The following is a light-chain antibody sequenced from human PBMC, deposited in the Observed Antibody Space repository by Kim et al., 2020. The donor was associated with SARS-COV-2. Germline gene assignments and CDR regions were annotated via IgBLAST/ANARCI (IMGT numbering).Light chain of an antibody. CDR2: YDT. J-gene: IGLJ3*02. V-gene: IGLV3-21*04. Sequence: SYELTQPPSVSVAPGETASIIGGGKNIGSKSVHWYQQKPGQAPVLVIFYDTDRPSGTPERFSGSKSGSTATLTISRVEAGDEADYYCQVWDSGSDHWVFGLGTMVTVL. CDR3: QVWDSGSDHWV. CDR1: NIGSKS.